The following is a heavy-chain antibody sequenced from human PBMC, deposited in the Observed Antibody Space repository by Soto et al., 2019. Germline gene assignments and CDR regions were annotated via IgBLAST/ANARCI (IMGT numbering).Heavy chain of an antibody. D-gene: IGHD3-9*01. V-gene: IGHV3-66*01. CDR1: GFSVSNNY. J-gene: IGHJ4*02. CDR3: ARDTHSAVRSDW. CDR2: IYSDGTI. Sequence: LVESGGGLVQAGESLRLSCAVSGFSVSNNYMTWVRQAPGKGLEWISVIYSDGTIYHADSVKGRFIASRDNSQNTLYLQMNNLRVEDSAVYFCARDTHSAVRSDWWGQGTLVTVAS.